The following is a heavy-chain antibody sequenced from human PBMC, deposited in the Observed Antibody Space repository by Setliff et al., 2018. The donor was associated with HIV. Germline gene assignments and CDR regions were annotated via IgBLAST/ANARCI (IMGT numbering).Heavy chain of an antibody. CDR2: IYKGGST. CDR3: ARSALWFGEADWYFDL. J-gene: IGHJ2*01. V-gene: IGHV4-28*01. D-gene: IGHD3-10*01. CDR1: GYSISSSYW. Sequence: SETLSLTCIVSGYSISSSYWWGWIRQPPGKGLARIGWIGYIYKGGSTYYHPSLKSRVTMSEETSRDQFSLKLRSVTAVDTAVYYCARSALWFGEADWYFDLWGRGTLVTVSS.